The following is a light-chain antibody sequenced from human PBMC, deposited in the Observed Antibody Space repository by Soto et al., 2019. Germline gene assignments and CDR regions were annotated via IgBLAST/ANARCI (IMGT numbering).Light chain of an antibody. CDR3: QQYGALPPT. V-gene: IGKV3-20*01. CDR1: QTVSNTY. J-gene: IGKJ4*02. Sequence: EIVLTQFPGALSLSPGERVTLSCRASQTVSNTYLAWYQQKSGQAPKFLIYGASNRAIGIPDRFSGSGSGTDFTLTISRLEPEDFAVYYCQQYGALPPTFGGGTKVEIK. CDR2: GAS.